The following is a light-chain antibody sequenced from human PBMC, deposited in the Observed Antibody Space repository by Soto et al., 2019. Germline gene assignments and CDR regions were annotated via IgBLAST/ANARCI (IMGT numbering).Light chain of an antibody. Sequence: EIVMTQSPATLSVSPGERATLSCRTSRSVGSNLAWYQLKPGQAPRLLIYAASTRATGIPARFSGSGSGTEFTLTISSLQSEDIAVYFCQQYGDSPMYTFGQGTKLEI. J-gene: IGKJ2*01. CDR1: RSVGSN. CDR3: QQYGDSPMYT. CDR2: AAS. V-gene: IGKV3-15*01.